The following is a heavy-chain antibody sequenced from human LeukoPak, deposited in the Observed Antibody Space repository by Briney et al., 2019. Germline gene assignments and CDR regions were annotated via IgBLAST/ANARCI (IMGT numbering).Heavy chain of an antibody. V-gene: IGHV4-31*03. CDR3: ARVSHRDHYYGDYFD. D-gene: IGHD4-17*01. J-gene: IGHJ4*02. CDR1: GGSISSGGYY. Sequence: SQTLSLTCTVSGGSISSGGYYWSWIRQHPGKGLEWIGYIYYSGSTYYNPSLKSRVTISVDTSKNQFTLKLSSVTAADTAVYYCARVSHRDHYYGDYFDWGQGTLVTVSS. CDR2: IYYSGST.